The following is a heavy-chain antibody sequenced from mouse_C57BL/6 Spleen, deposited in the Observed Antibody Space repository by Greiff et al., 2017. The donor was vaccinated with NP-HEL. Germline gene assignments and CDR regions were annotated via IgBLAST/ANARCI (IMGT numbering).Heavy chain of an antibody. CDR1: GYTFTDYY. J-gene: IGHJ1*03. D-gene: IGHD1-1*01. V-gene: IGHV1-19*01. CDR3: ARGEENGSSYDWYFDV. CDR2: INPYNGGT. Sequence: SGPVLVKPGASVKMSCKASGYTFTDYYMNWVKQSHGKSLEWIGVINPYNGGTSYNQKFKGKATLTVDKSSSTAYMELNSLTSEDSAVYYCARGEENGSSYDWYFDVWGTGTTVTVSS.